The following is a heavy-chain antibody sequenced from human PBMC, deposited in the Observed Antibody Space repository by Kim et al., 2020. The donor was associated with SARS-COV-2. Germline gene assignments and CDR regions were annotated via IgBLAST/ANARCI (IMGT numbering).Heavy chain of an antibody. CDR3: ARVHNPLLGIDY. V-gene: IGHV4-59*01. J-gene: IGHJ4*02. D-gene: IGHD7-27*01. Sequence: YTPSLKSRVTIPVDTSKNRFSLNLSSVTAADTAVYYCARVHNPLLGIDYWGQGTLVTVSS.